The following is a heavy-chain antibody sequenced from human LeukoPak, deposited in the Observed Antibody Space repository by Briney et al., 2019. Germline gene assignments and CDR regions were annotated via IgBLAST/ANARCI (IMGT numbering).Heavy chain of an antibody. D-gene: IGHD1-14*01. CDR1: GYSISSGYY. V-gene: IGHV4-38-2*02. CDR2: IYHSGST. J-gene: IGHJ3*02. CDR3: AKNLARNNPHPDAFDI. Sequence: SETLSLTCTVSGYSISSGYYWGWIRQPPGKGLEWIGSIYHSGSTYYNPSLKSRVTMSVDTSKNQFSLKLSSVTAADTAVYYCAKNLARNNPHPDAFDIWGQGTLVTGSS.